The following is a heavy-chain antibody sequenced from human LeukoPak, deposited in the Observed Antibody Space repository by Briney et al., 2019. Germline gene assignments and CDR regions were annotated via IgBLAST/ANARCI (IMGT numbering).Heavy chain of an antibody. CDR1: GGSISSYY. V-gene: IGHV4-4*07. D-gene: IGHD3-22*01. J-gene: IGHJ5*02. CDR2: IYTSGST. Sequence: SETLSLTCTVSGGSISSYYWSWIRQPAGKGLEWIGRIYTSGSTNYNTSLKRRVTISVDTSNAQFSLKLSSVPAADTAVYYCARDGSSDSSGYYWGNNWFDPWGQGTLVTVSS. CDR3: ARDGSSDSSGYYWGNNWFDP.